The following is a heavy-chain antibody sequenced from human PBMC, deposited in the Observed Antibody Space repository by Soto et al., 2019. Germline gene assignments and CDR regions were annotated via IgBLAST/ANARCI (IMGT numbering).Heavy chain of an antibody. Sequence: QLHLQESGPGLVKPSETLSLTCTVSGGCIRSSSYYWGWIRQPPGKGLEWIGSIYYSGRTYYNPSLKSRGNISVDTSKNQFALKRSAVTAADTAVYYCAREGAGLRWENDYYYGMDVWGQGTTGTVSS. D-gene: IGHD4-17*01. V-gene: IGHV4-39*02. CDR2: IYYSGRT. CDR3: AREGAGLRWENDYYYGMDV. CDR1: GGCIRSSSYY. J-gene: IGHJ6*02.